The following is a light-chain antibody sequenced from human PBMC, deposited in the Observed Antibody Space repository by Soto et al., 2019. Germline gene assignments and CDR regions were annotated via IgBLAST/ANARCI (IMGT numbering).Light chain of an antibody. V-gene: IGLV2-8*01. Sequence: QSALTQPPSASGSPGQSVTISCTGTKNDIGLYDFVSWYQHHPGKAPRLIIYEVVKRPSGDPDRFSGSKSGNTASLTVSGLEAADEADYFCKSYAGSNTYVLGSGTKVTV. CDR1: KNDIGLYDF. J-gene: IGLJ1*01. CDR3: KSYAGSNTYV. CDR2: EVV.